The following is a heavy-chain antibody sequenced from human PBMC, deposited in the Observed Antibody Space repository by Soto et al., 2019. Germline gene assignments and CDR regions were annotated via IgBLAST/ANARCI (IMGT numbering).Heavy chain of an antibody. CDR2: INAGNGNT. V-gene: IGHV1-3*01. J-gene: IGHJ6*03. CDR1: GYTFTSYA. CDR3: ARENPPFWSGYYTRSPYYYYYYMDV. Sequence: ASVKVSCKASGYTFTSYAMHWVRQAPGQRLEWMGWINAGNGNTKYSQKFQGRVTITRDTSASTAYMELSSLRSEDTAVYYWARENPPFWSGYYTRSPYYYYYYMDVWGKGTTVTVSS. D-gene: IGHD3-3*01.